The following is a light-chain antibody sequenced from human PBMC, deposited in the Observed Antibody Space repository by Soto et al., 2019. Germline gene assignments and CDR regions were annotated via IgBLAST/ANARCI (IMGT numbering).Light chain of an antibody. CDR3: QHYNNWPPWT. V-gene: IGKV3-15*01. CDR2: GAS. Sequence: IVMTQSPATLSVSPGERVTLSCRASQRIRSNLVWYQQRPGQAPRLLIYGASSRATGIPARFSGRGSGTEFTLTISSLQSEDFAVYYCQHYNNWPPWTFGQGTKVEIK. CDR1: QRIRSN. J-gene: IGKJ1*01.